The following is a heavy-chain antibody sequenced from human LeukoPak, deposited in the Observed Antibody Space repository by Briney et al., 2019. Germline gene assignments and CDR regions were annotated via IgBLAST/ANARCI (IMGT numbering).Heavy chain of an antibody. CDR3: AKDEAKADNDFWSGHIDY. D-gene: IGHD3-3*01. V-gene: IGHV3-30*18. CDR2: ISYDGSNK. CDR1: GFTFSSYG. Sequence: GGSLRLSCAASGFTFSSYGMHWVRQAPGKGLEWVAVISYDGSNKYYADSVKGRFTISRDNSKNTLYLQMNSLRAEDTAVYYCAKDEAKADNDFWSGHIDYWGQGALVIVSS. J-gene: IGHJ4*02.